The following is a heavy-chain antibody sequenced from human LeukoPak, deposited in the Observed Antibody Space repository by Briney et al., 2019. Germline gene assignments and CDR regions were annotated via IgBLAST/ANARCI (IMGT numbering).Heavy chain of an antibody. CDR2: IYYSGST. Sequence: PSETLSLTCTVSGGSLSSGSYNWRWIRQPPGKGLEWIGYIYYSGSTNYNPSLKSRVTISVDTSKNQFSLKLSSVTAADTAVYYCARAPGMYYYDSSGYYFDYWGQGTLVTVSS. J-gene: IGHJ4*02. D-gene: IGHD3-22*01. V-gene: IGHV4-61*01. CDR1: GGSLSSGSYN. CDR3: ARAPGMYYYDSSGYYFDY.